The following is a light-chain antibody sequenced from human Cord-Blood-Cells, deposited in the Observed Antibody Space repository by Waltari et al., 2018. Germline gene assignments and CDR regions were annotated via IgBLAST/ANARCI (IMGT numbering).Light chain of an antibody. CDR1: QSISSW. CDR3: QQYNSYSWT. J-gene: IGKJ1*01. V-gene: IGKV1-5*03. CDR2: QAS. Sequence: DIQMTQSPSTLSASVGDRVTITCRASQSISSWLAWYQQKPGKTPKLRIYQASRLESGVPSRFSGSGSGTEFTLTISSLQPDDFATYYCQQYNSYSWTFGQGTKVEIK.